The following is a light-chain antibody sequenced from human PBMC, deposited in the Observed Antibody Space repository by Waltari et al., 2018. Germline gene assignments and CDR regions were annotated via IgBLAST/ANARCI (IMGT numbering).Light chain of an antibody. CDR3: SSYAGSNNYV. CDR1: SSDIGGYNY. J-gene: IGLJ1*01. Sequence: QSALTQPPSASGSPGQSVTISCTGTSSDIGGYNYVSCYQHPPGKAPKLRIDEVNKRPPGVPYRFAGSKSGHTDSLTVSGLQAEDGADYYCSSYAGSNNYVFGTGTKVTVL. CDR2: EVN. V-gene: IGLV2-8*01.